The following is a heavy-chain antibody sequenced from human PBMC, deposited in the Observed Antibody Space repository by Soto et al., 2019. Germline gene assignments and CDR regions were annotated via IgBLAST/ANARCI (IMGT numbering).Heavy chain of an antibody. D-gene: IGHD2-2*02. CDR1: GLTFSNCG. CDR3: ARVQMLYGISKIAGWFDS. V-gene: IGHV3-23*01. CDR2: IGGSGITT. J-gene: IGHJ5*01. Sequence: PGGSLRLSCTASGLTFSNCGMTWVRQAPGKGLEWVSTIGGSGITTYYADSVKGRFTISRDNSGNTLNLQMNSLRADDTAVYHCARVQMLYGISKIAGWFDSWGQGTLVTVSS.